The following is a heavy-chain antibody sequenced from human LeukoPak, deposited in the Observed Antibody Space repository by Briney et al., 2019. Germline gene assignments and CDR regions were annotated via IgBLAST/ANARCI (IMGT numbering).Heavy chain of an antibody. V-gene: IGHV3-9*01. Sequence: GGSLRLSCAASGFTFDDYAMHWVRQAPGKGLEWVSGISWNSGSIGYADSVKGRFTISRDNAKNSLYLQMNSLRAEDTALYYCAKAQAYYDFWSGSHGPLDYWGQGTLVTVSS. CDR3: AKAQAYYDFWSGSHGPLDY. J-gene: IGHJ4*02. CDR2: ISWNSGSI. D-gene: IGHD3-3*01. CDR1: GFTFDDYA.